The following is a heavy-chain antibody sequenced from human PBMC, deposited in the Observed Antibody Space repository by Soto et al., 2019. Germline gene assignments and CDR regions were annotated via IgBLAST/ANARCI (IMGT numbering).Heavy chain of an antibody. Sequence: SETLSLTCAVYGGSFSGYYWSWIRQPPGKGLEWIGEINHSGSTNYNPSLKSRVTISVDTSKNQFSLKLSSVTAADTAVYYCARGGIAADGREGWFDPWGQGTLVTVSS. V-gene: IGHV4-34*01. D-gene: IGHD6-13*01. CDR1: GGSFSGYY. CDR2: INHSGST. J-gene: IGHJ5*02. CDR3: ARGGIAADGREGWFDP.